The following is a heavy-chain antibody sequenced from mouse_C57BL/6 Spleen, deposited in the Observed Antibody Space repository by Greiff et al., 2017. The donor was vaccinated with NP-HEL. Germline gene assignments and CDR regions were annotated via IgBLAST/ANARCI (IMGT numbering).Heavy chain of an antibody. CDR2: IRNKANGYTT. CDR3: ARSNWDYFDY. CDR1: GFTFTDYY. D-gene: IGHD4-1*02. J-gene: IGHJ2*01. V-gene: IGHV7-3*01. Sequence: EVNVVESGGGLVQPGDSLSLSCAASGFTFTDYYMSWVRQPPGKALEWLGFIRNKANGYTTEYSASVKGRFTISRDNSQSILYLQMNALRAEDSATYYCARSNWDYFDYWGQGTTLTVSS.